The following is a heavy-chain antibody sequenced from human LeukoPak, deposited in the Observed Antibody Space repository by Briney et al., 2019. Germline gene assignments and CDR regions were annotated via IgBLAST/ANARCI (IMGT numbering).Heavy chain of an antibody. CDR1: GFTFSSYA. CDR2: ISGSGGST. Sequence: GGSLRLSCAASGFTFSSYAMSWVRQAPGKGLEWVSAISGSGGSTYYADSVKGRFTIPRDNSKNTLYLQMNSLRAEDTAVYYCAKDPYLVIGEYYFDYWGQGTLVTVSS. J-gene: IGHJ4*02. D-gene: IGHD3-9*01. CDR3: AKDPYLVIGEYYFDY. V-gene: IGHV3-23*01.